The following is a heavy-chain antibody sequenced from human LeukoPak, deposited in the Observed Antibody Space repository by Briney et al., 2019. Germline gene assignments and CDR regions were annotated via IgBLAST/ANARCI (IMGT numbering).Heavy chain of an antibody. Sequence: PSETLSLTCTVSGGSISSYYWSWIRQPPGKGLEWIGYIYYSGSTNYNPSLKSRVTISVDTSKNQFSLKLSSVTAADTAVYYCARAPYCSGGSCYRIYYYMDVWGKGTTVTVSS. CDR3: ARAPYCSGGSCYRIYYYMDV. D-gene: IGHD2-15*01. CDR1: GGSISSYY. CDR2: IYYSGST. J-gene: IGHJ6*03. V-gene: IGHV4-59*01.